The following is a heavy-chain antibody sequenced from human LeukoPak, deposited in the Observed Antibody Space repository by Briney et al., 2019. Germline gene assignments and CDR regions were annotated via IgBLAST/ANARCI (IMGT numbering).Heavy chain of an antibody. CDR1: GGSISSYY. D-gene: IGHD2-2*01. J-gene: IGHJ4*03. CDR3: ARGVVPAAIDY. CDR2: IYYSGST. V-gene: IGHV4-59*01. Sequence: PSETLSLTCTVSGGSISSYYWSWIRQPPGKGLEWIGYIYYSGSTNYNPSLKSRVTISVDTSKNQFSLKLSSVAAADTAVYYCARGVVPAAIDYWGQGTTVTVSS.